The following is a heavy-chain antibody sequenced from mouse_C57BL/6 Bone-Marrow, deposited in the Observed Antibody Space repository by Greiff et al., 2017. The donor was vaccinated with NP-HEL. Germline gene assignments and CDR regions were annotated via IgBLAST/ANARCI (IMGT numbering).Heavy chain of an antibody. V-gene: IGHV3-6*01. CDR3: AREGLNWFYFDY. CDR1: GYSITSGYY. CDR2: ISYDGSN. D-gene: IGHD4-1*02. Sequence: EVQLQESGPGLVKPSQSLSLTCSVTGYSITSGYYWNWIRQFPGNKLEWMGYISYDGSNNSNPSLKNRITITRDTSKNQFFLKLNSVTTEDTSTYYCAREGLNWFYFDYWGQGTTLTVSS. J-gene: IGHJ2*01.